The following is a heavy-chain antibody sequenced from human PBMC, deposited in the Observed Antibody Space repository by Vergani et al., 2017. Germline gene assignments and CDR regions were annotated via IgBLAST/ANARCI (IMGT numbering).Heavy chain of an antibody. CDR1: GGSISSGDYY. Sequence: QVQLQESGPGLVKPSQTLSLTCTVSGGSISSGDYYWSWIRQPPGKGLEWIGYIYYSGSTYYNPSLKSRVTISVDTSKNQFSLKLSSVTAADTAVYYCARDNNLTGYWPGSFDYWGQGTLVTVSS. D-gene: IGHD3-9*01. V-gene: IGHV4-30-4*01. CDR2: IYYSGST. J-gene: IGHJ4*02. CDR3: ARDNNLTGYWPGSFDY.